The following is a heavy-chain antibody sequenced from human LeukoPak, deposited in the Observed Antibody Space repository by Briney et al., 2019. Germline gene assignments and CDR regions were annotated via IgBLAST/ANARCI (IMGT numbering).Heavy chain of an antibody. J-gene: IGHJ4*02. V-gene: IGHV4-31*03. CDR2: IYYSGST. D-gene: IGHD3-10*01. Sequence: SETLSLTCTVSGGSISSGGYYWSWIRQHPGKGLEWIGYIYYSGSTYYNPSLKSRVTISVDTSKNRFSLKLSSVTAADTAVYYCARAYGSGTHFDYWGQGTLVTVSS. CDR3: ARAYGSGTHFDY. CDR1: GGSISSGGYY.